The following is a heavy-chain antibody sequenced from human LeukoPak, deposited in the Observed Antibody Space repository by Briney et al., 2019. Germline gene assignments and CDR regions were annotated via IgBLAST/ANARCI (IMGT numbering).Heavy chain of an antibody. V-gene: IGHV3-30*18. Sequence: PPRSMRPSCAASGFTVSSHGVQWVRQAPGRVLEWEAVISYDGSNKYYADSVKGRFTISRDNSRNTLYLQMNSLRAEDTAVYYCAKGGQQLASGWFDPWGQGTLVTVSS. CDR2: ISYDGSNK. CDR1: GFTVSSHG. CDR3: AKGGQQLASGWFDP. J-gene: IGHJ5*02. D-gene: IGHD6-13*01.